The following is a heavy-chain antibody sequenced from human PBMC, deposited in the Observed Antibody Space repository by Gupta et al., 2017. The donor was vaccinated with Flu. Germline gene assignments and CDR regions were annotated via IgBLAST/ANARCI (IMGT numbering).Heavy chain of an antibody. J-gene: IGHJ3*02. CDR1: GVSISNSVYV. D-gene: IGHD3-9*01. Sequence: QLHLQESGPGLVKPSETLSLICSVSGVSISNSVYVWDWLRQPPGMGMEWIGGISYGGSASYNASLKSRASISVDTSSNQIALNLNSVTATDTGVYYCARHWATGVTRDQYIDIWGQVTMVIVS. CDR2: ISYGGSA. V-gene: IGHV4-39*01. CDR3: ARHWATGVTRDQYIDI.